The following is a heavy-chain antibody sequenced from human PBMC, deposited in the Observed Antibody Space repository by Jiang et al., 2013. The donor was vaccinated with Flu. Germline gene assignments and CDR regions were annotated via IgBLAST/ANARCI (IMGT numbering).Heavy chain of an antibody. Sequence: PGRSLRLSCAASGFTFSSYGMRLGPPGSRARGLEWVAVIWYDGSNKYYADSVKGRFTISRDNSKNTLYLQMNSLRAEDTAVYYCARDLIEGIAAAGPSYYYYYGMDVWGQGTTVTVSS. CDR2: IWYDGSNK. CDR1: GFTFSSYG. D-gene: IGHD6-13*01. CDR3: ARDLIEGIAAAGPSYYYYYGMDV. J-gene: IGHJ6*02. V-gene: IGHV3-33*01.